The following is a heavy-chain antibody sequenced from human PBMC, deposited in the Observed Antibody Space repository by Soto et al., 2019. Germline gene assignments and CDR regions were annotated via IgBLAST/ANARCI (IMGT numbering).Heavy chain of an antibody. Sequence: ASVKVSCKASGYTFTSYGISWVRQAPGQGLEWMGWISAYNGNTNYAQKLQGRVTMTTDTSTSTAYMELRSLRSDDTAVYYCARDTGGLTGYSVLDWFDPWGQGTLVTVSS. D-gene: IGHD3-9*01. J-gene: IGHJ5*02. CDR3: ARDTGGLTGYSVLDWFDP. V-gene: IGHV1-18*01. CDR2: ISAYNGNT. CDR1: GYTFTSYG.